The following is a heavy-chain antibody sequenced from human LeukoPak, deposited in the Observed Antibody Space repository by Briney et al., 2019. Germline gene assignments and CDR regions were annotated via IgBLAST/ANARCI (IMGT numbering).Heavy chain of an antibody. CDR1: GGSITGYY. CDR3: AREEFLHEIDSSGYFVY. D-gene: IGHD3-22*01. Sequence: SETLSLTCTVSGGSITGYYWNWIRQPAGQGLEWLRRVHSRGVGNYNPSLTRRVTMSVDTSKSQFSLKLTSLTAADTAVYYCAREEFLHEIDSSGYFVYWGQGTLVTVSS. CDR2: VHSRGVG. J-gene: IGHJ4*02. V-gene: IGHV4-4*07.